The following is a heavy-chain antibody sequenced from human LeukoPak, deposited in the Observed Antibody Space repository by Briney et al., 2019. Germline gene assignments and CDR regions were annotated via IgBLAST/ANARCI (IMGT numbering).Heavy chain of an antibody. CDR3: ARDGGPGSGWYLKPELHFDY. CDR2: ISAYNGNT. J-gene: IGHJ4*02. CDR1: GYTFTSYG. D-gene: IGHD6-19*01. Sequence: GASVKVSCKASGYTFTSYGISWVRQAPGQGLEWMGWISAYNGNTNYAQKHQGRVTMTTDTYTSTAYMELRSLRADDTAVYYCARDGGPGSGWYLKPELHFDYWGQGTLVTVSS. V-gene: IGHV1-18*01.